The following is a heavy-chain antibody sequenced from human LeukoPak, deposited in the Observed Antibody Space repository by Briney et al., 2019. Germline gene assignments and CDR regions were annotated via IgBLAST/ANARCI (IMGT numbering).Heavy chain of an antibody. J-gene: IGHJ1*01. CDR3: ARGNGDYVEYFQH. Sequence: SETLSLTCSVSGGSISSYYWSWIRQPPGKGLEWIGCVSCSGTTKYSPSLKSRVTISVDTSKNQFSLKLSSVTAADTAVYYCARGNGDYVEYFQHWGQGTLVTVSS. CDR2: VSCSGTT. V-gene: IGHV4-59*01. D-gene: IGHD4-17*01. CDR1: GGSISSYY.